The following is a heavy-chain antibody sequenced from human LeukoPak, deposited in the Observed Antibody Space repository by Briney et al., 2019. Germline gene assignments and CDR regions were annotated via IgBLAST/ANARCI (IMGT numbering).Heavy chain of an antibody. Sequence: GGSLRLSCAAPGFTFSNYAMNWVRQAPGKGLEWVANINNDGTVKNYVDSVKGRSTISRDNAKNSLYLQMNSLRAEDTGVYYCAKDSYSKGDYWGQGVLVTVSS. J-gene: IGHJ4*02. V-gene: IGHV3-7*01. D-gene: IGHD5-18*01. CDR3: AKDSYSKGDY. CDR2: INNDGTVK. CDR1: GFTFSNYA.